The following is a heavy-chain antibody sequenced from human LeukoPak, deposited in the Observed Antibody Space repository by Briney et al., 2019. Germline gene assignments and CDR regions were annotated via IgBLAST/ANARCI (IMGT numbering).Heavy chain of an antibody. CDR2: ISSSSRYI. CDR3: ASYSSGGRNYYFDY. J-gene: IGHJ4*02. V-gene: IGHV3-21*01. CDR1: GFTFSSYS. D-gene: IGHD6-19*01. Sequence: GGSLRLSCAASGFTFSSYSMNWVRQAPGKGLEWVSSISSSSRYIYYADSVKGRFTISRDNAKNSLYLQMNSLRPEYTAVYYCASYSSGGRNYYFDYWGQGTLVTVSS.